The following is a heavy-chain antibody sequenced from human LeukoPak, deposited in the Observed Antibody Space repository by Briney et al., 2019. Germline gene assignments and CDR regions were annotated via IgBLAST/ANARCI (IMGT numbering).Heavy chain of an antibody. Sequence: PGGSLRFSCAASGFTFSTYAMSWVRQAPGKGLEWVSAISGSGGSTYYADSVRGRFTISRDNSKNTLYLQMNSLRAEDTAVYYCAKGGKSFDWQVFDYWGQGTLVTVSS. V-gene: IGHV3-23*01. J-gene: IGHJ4*02. CDR3: AKGGKSFDWQVFDY. CDR1: GFTFSTYA. D-gene: IGHD3-9*01. CDR2: ISGSGGST.